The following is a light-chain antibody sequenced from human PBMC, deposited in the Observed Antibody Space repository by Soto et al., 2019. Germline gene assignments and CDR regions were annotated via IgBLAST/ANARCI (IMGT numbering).Light chain of an antibody. Sequence: DIQMTQSPSTLSASVGDRVTITCRASQSVSTWLAWYQQKPGKAPQVLISMASTLESGVPSRFSGSGSGTEFTLTISSLQPDDFATYYCLQHSSYPWTFGQGTKVEIK. J-gene: IGKJ1*01. V-gene: IGKV1-5*03. CDR1: QSVSTW. CDR2: MAS. CDR3: LQHSSYPWT.